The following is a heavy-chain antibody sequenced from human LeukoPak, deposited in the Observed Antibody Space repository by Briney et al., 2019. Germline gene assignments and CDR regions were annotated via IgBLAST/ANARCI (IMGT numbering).Heavy chain of an antibody. CDR3: ARHVVTADPYFFDY. J-gene: IGHJ4*02. CDR1: GGSISSSHYY. V-gene: IGHV4-39*01. D-gene: IGHD2-21*02. CDR2: IYYSGST. Sequence: PSETLSLTXTVSGGSISSSHYYWGWIRQPPGKGLEWIGTIYYSGSTYYNPSLKSRVTISVDTSKNHFSLKVNSVTAADTAVYYCARHVVTADPYFFDYWGQGTLVTVSS.